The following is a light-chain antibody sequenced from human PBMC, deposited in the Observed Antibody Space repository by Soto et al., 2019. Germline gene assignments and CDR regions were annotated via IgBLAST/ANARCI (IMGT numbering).Light chain of an antibody. V-gene: IGLV2-11*01. J-gene: IGLJ3*02. CDR1: SSDVGAYNY. CDR3: CSYAGSYSWV. Sequence: QSALTQPRSVSGSPGQSVTISCTGTSSDVGAYNYVSWYQHHPGKAPKVMIYDVSERPSGVPDRFSGSKSDNKVSLTISGLQAEDEADYYCCSYAGSYSWVFGGGTKLTVL. CDR2: DVS.